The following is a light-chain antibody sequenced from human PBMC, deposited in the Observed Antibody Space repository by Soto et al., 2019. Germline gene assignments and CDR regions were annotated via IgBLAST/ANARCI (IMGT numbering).Light chain of an antibody. Sequence: QSVLTQPASVSGSPGQSITISCTGTSSDVGGYNYVSWYQHHPGKAPKLIIYDVSNRPSGVSNRFSGSKSGNTASLTISGLQPEDEAVYYSSSYTTNNTCQIVFGAGTKVHVL. V-gene: IGLV2-14*03. CDR3: SSYTTNNTCQIV. CDR2: DVS. CDR1: SSDVGGYNY. J-gene: IGLJ1*01.